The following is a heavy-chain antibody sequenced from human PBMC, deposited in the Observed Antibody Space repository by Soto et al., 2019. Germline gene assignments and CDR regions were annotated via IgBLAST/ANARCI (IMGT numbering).Heavy chain of an antibody. D-gene: IGHD3-22*01. J-gene: IGHJ3*02. CDR3: ARDYYDSSGHDAFDI. CDR2: ISSSSSYT. CDR1: GFTFSDYY. V-gene: IGHV3-11*06. Sequence: QVQLVESGGGLVKPGGSLRLSCAASGFTFSDYYMSWIRQAPGKGLEWVSYISSSSSYTNYADSVKGRFTISRDNAKNSLYLQMNSLRAEDTAVYCCARDYYDSSGHDAFDIWGQGTMVTVSS.